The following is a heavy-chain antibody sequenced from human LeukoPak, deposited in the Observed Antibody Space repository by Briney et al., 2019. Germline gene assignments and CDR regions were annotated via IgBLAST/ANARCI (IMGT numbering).Heavy chain of an antibody. D-gene: IGHD3-22*01. CDR1: GFTFSSYA. V-gene: IGHV3-30-3*01. Sequence: PGRSLRLSCAASGFTFSSYAMHWVRQAPGKGLEWVAVISYDGSNKYYADSVKGRFTISRDNSKNMLYLQMNSLRAEDTAVYYCARDGRGYYDSSGYLDYWGQGTLVTVSS. CDR3: ARDGRGYYDSSGYLDY. J-gene: IGHJ4*02. CDR2: ISYDGSNK.